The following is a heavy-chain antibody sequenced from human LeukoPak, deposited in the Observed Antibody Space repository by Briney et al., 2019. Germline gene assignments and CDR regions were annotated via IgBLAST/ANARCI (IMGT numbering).Heavy chain of an antibody. CDR2: ISSSSSYI. Sequence: GGSLRLSCAASGFTFSSYSMTWVRQAPGKGLEWVSSISSSSSYIYYADSVKGRFTISRDNAKNSLYLQMNSLRAEDTAVYYCAKAPYCGGDCYSGVKFDYWGQGTLVTVSS. V-gene: IGHV3-21*04. J-gene: IGHJ4*02. D-gene: IGHD2-21*02. CDR3: AKAPYCGGDCYSGVKFDY. CDR1: GFTFSSYS.